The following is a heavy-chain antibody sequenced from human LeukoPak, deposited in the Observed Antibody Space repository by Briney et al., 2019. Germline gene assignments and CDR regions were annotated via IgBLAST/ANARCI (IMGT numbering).Heavy chain of an antibody. CDR1: GFTFSNFW. Sequence: GGPLRLSCAASGFTFSNFWMSWVRQAPGKGLEWVSSISSSSSYIYYADSVKGRFTISRDNAKNSLYLQMNSLRAEDTAVYYCARVLRSGYDSPSDYWGQGTLVTVSS. D-gene: IGHD5-12*01. CDR2: ISSSSSYI. CDR3: ARVLRSGYDSPSDY. V-gene: IGHV3-21*01. J-gene: IGHJ4*02.